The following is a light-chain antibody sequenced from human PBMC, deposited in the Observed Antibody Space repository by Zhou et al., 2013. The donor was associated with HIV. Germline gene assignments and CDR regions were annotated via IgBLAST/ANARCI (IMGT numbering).Light chain of an antibody. V-gene: IGKV1-5*03. CDR2: KAS. CDR3: QQYSTHPIT. Sequence: DIQMTQSPSTLSASVRDRVTITCRASQSISNWLAWYQQKPGKAPKLLVYKASALQSGVPSRFSGSGSGTEFTLTISRLQPDDYATYYCQQYSTHPITFGQGTRLEI. J-gene: IGKJ5*01. CDR1: QSISNW.